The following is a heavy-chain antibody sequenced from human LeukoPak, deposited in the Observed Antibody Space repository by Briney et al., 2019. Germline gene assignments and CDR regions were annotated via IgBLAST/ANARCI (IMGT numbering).Heavy chain of an antibody. CDR2: ISGSGGST. D-gene: IGHD6-25*01. CDR1: GFTFSSYA. CDR3: AKSGRLDRDY. J-gene: IGHJ4*02. V-gene: IGHV3-23*01. Sequence: GGSLRLSCAASGFTFSSYAMSWVRQARGKGLEWVSAISGSGGSTYYADSVKGRFTISRDNSKNTLYLQMNSLRAGDTAVYYCAKSGRLDRDYWGQGTLVTVSS.